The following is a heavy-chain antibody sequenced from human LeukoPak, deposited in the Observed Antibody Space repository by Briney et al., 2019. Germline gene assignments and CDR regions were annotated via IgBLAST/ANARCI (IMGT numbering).Heavy chain of an antibody. V-gene: IGHV3-23*01. CDR3: AEGSAFTMIVVVIAYFDY. J-gene: IGHJ4*02. Sequence: GGSLRLSCAASGFTFSSYAMSWVRQAPGKGLEWVSAISGSGGSTYYADSVKGRFTISRDNSKNTLYLQMNSLRAEDTAVYYCAEGSAFTMIVVVIAYFDYWGQGTLVTVSS. CDR1: GFTFSSYA. CDR2: ISGSGGST. D-gene: IGHD3-22*01.